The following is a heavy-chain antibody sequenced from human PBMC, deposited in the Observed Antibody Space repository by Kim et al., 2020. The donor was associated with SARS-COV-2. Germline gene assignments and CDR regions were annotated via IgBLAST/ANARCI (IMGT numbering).Heavy chain of an antibody. J-gene: IGHJ2*01. CDR3: ARGVGGSYFGWYFDL. CDR2: IYYSGST. V-gene: IGHV4-59*01. D-gene: IGHD1-26*01. CDR1: GGSISSYY. Sequence: SETLSLTCTVSGGSISSYYWSWIRQPPGKGLEWIGYIYYSGSTNYNPSLKSRVTISVDTSKNQFSLKLSSVTAADTAVYYCARGVGGSYFGWYFDLWGRGTLVTVSS.